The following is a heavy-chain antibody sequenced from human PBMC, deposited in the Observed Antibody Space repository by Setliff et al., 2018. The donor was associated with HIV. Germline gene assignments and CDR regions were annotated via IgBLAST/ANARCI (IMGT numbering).Heavy chain of an antibody. CDR2: IYHSGST. CDR3: ARGLDDLGAFDI. D-gene: IGHD6-19*01. CDR1: GYSISSGYY. V-gene: IGHV4-38-2*01. J-gene: IGHJ3*02. Sequence: SETLSLTCAVSGYSISSGYYWGWIRQPPGKGLEGIGSIYHSGSTYYNPSLKSRVTISVDTSKNQFSLKLSSVTAADTAVYYCARGLDDLGAFDIWGQGTMVTVSS.